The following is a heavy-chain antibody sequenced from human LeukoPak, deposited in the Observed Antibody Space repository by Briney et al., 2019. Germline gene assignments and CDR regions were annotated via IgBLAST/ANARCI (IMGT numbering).Heavy chain of an antibody. CDR1: GGSISSGGYY. D-gene: IGHD3-22*01. Sequence: KTSQTLSLTCTVSGGSISSGGYYWSWIRQPPGKGLEWIGYIYHSGSTYYNPFLKSRVAISVVTPKNQFSLKLSSVTAADTAVYYCVCSGGYYSHFEFWGQGTQVTVSS. V-gene: IGHV4-30-2*01. CDR3: VCSGGYYSHFEF. CDR2: IYHSGST. J-gene: IGHJ4*02.